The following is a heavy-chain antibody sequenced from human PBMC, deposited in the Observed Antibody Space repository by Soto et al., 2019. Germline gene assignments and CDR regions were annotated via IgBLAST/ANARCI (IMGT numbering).Heavy chain of an antibody. V-gene: IGHV4-59*01. CDR1: GGSISGYY. J-gene: IGHJ4*02. Sequence: KPSETLSLTCTVSGGSISGYYWTWIRQPPGKGLEWIGYIYYSGSTNYNPSLKSRVTISVDTSKKQLSLKLRSVTAADTAVYYCARAFRGGDYWGQGTLVTVSS. CDR3: ARAFRGGDY. CDR2: IYYSGST. D-gene: IGHD3-10*01.